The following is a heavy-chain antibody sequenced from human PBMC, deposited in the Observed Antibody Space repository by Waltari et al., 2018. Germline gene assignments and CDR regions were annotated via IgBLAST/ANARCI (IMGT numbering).Heavy chain of an antibody. CDR2: INSDGSST. CDR1: GFTVSSNY. Sequence: EVQLVESGGGLIQPGGSLRLSCAASGFTVSSNYMSWVRQAPGKGLVWVSRINSDGSSTSYADSVKGRFTISRDNAKNTLYLQMNSLRAEDTAVYYCARVDPMVRGVPDYWGQGTLVTVSS. V-gene: IGHV3-74*02. J-gene: IGHJ4*02. D-gene: IGHD3-10*01. CDR3: ARVDPMVRGVPDY.